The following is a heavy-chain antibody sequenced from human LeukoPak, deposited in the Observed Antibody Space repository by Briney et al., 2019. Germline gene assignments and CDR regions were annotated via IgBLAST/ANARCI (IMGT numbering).Heavy chain of an antibody. V-gene: IGHV4-38-2*02. CDR3: ARLNLYDAFDI. D-gene: IGHD1-14*01. CDR2: IYHSGST. Sequence: PSETLSLTCTVSGYSISSGYYWGWIRQPPGKGLEWIGSIYHSGSTYYNPSLKSRVTISVDTSKNQFSLKLSSVTAADTAVYYCARLNLYDAFDIWGQGTMVTVSS. J-gene: IGHJ3*02. CDR1: GYSISSGYY.